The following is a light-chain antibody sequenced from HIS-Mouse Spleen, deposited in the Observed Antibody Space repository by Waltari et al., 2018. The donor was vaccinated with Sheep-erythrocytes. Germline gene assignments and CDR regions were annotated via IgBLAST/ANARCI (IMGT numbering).Light chain of an antibody. Sequence: QSALTQPPSASGSPGQSVTISCTGTSSDVGGYNYVSGYQQHQGKAPKLMIYEVSKRPSGVPDRFSGSKSGNTASLTVSGLQAEDEADYYCSSYAGSNNWVFGGGTKLTVL. V-gene: IGLV2-8*01. CDR1: SSDVGGYNY. J-gene: IGLJ3*02. CDR2: EVS. CDR3: SSYAGSNNWV.